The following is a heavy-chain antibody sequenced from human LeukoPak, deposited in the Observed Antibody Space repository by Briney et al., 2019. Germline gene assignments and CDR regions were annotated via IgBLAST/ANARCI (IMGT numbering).Heavy chain of an antibody. CDR1: GFTFIDYD. Sequence: GGSLRLSCAASGFTFIDYDMHWVRQAIGKGLEWVSAIGIRGDTHYSGSVKGRFTISRENAESSLYLQMNSLRAEDTAVYYCARGGIQVSGIDAFDYWGQGALVTVSS. V-gene: IGHV3-13*01. CDR3: ARGGIQVSGIDAFDY. J-gene: IGHJ4*02. CDR2: IGIRGDT. D-gene: IGHD6-19*01.